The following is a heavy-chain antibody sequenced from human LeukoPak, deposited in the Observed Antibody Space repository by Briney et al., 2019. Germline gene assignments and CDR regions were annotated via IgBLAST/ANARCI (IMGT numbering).Heavy chain of an antibody. Sequence: SVKVSCKASGGTFSSYAISWVRQAPGQGLEWMGGIIPIFGTANYAQKFQGRVTITTDESTSTAYMELSSLRSEDTAVYYCARAPYYYDSSDYYRSHLDYWGQGTLVTVSS. CDR2: IIPIFGTA. V-gene: IGHV1-69*05. CDR3: ARAPYYYDSSDYYRSHLDY. D-gene: IGHD3-22*01. CDR1: GGTFSSYA. J-gene: IGHJ4*02.